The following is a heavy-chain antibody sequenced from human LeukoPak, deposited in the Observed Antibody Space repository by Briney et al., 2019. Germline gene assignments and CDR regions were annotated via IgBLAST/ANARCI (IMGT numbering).Heavy chain of an antibody. CDR2: ISYDGSNK. CDR3: AKEVDSSWTHFFY. CDR1: GFTFSSYA. J-gene: IGHJ4*02. D-gene: IGHD6-13*01. V-gene: IGHV3-30-3*01. Sequence: GGSLRLSCAASGFTFSSYAMHWVRQAPGKGLEWVAVISYDGSNKYYADSVKGRFTISRDNSKNTLYLQMNSLRAEDTAVYYCAKEVDSSWTHFFYWGQGTLATVSS.